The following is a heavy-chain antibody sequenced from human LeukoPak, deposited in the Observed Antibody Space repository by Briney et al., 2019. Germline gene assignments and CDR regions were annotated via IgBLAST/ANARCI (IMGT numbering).Heavy chain of an antibody. D-gene: IGHD3-16*01. CDR3: ARVRGGGDYYYMDV. CDR1: GYTFTSYD. CDR2: MNPNSGNT. Sequence: ASVKVSCKASGYTFTSYDINWVRQATGQGLEWMGWMNPNSGNTGYAQKFQGRVTMTRNTSISTAYMELSSLRSEDTAVHYCARVRGGGDYYYMDVWGKGTTVTVSS. J-gene: IGHJ6*03. V-gene: IGHV1-8*01.